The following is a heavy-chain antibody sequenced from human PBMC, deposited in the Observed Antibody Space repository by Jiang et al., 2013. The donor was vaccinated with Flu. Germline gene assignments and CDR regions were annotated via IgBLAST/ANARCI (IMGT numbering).Heavy chain of an antibody. J-gene: IGHJ5*02. CDR3: ARGASGINWFDP. CDR1: GGPLSSGNY. Sequence: GPGLVKPSGTLSLTCAVSGGPLSSGNYWSWVRQPPKRGLEWIGEIYHSGRTNYNPSLKSRVTISVDKSKNQFSLNMTSVTAADTAVYYCARGASGINWFDPGAREPWSPSPQ. D-gene: IGHD1-1*01. CDR2: IYHSGRT. V-gene: IGHV4-4*02.